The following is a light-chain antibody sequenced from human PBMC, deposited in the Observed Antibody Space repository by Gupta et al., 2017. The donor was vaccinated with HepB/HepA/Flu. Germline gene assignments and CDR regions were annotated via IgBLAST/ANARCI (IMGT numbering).Light chain of an antibody. CDR3: QQYGSSGIT. V-gene: IGKV3-20*01. CDR2: GTS. Sequence: EIVLTQSPGTLSLSPGERVTLSCRASHSVTRSYLGWYQQIPGQAPSLLIYGTSNGATGIPDRFSGSGSGTDFTLTINRLEPEDFAVYYCQQYGSSGITFGQGTRLEIK. J-gene: IGKJ5*01. CDR1: HSVTRSY.